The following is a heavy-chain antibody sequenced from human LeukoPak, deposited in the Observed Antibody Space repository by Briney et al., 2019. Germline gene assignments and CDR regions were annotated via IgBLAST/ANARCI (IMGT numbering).Heavy chain of an antibody. CDR3: ARLRFYNSLPPHFDAYDI. V-gene: IGHV3-23*01. CDR1: GFTFSSYA. Sequence: GGSLRLSCAASGFTFSSYAMSWVRQAPGKGLEWVSAISGSGGGTYYADSVKGRFTISRDNSRNTLYMQMNSLSAEDTAVYYCARLRFYNSLPPHFDAYDIWGQGTTVTVSS. D-gene: IGHD1-1*01. J-gene: IGHJ3*02. CDR2: ISGSGGGT.